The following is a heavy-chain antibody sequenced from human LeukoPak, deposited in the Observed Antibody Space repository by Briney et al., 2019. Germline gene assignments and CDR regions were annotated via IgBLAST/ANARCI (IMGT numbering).Heavy chain of an antibody. D-gene: IGHD2-21*02. CDR3: ASAYCGGDCYPFDP. J-gene: IGHJ5*02. Sequence: GGSLRLSCAASGFTFSDYYMSWIRQAPGKGLEWASYISSSGSTIYYADSVKGRFTISRDNAKNSLYLQMNSLRAEDTAVYYCASAYCGGDCYPFDPWGQGTLVTVSS. V-gene: IGHV3-11*01. CDR1: GFTFSDYY. CDR2: ISSSGSTI.